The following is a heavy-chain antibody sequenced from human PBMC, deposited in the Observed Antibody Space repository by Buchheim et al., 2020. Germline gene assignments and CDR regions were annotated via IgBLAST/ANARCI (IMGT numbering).Heavy chain of an antibody. CDR3: ARDSTFNGDYWYFDL. J-gene: IGHJ2*01. V-gene: IGHV3-48*01. Sequence: EVQLVESGGGLVQPGGSLRLSCAASGFTFSSYSMNWVRQAPGKGLEWVSYISSSSSTIYYADSVKGRFTISRDNAKNSLYLQMNSLRAEDTAVYYCARDSTFNGDYWYFDLWGRGTL. D-gene: IGHD4-17*01. CDR1: GFTFSSYS. CDR2: ISSSSSTI.